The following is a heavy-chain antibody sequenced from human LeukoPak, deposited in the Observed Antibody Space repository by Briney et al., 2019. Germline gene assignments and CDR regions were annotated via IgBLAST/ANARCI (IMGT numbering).Heavy chain of an antibody. CDR1: GYTFTSCY. V-gene: IGHV1-46*01. J-gene: IGHJ4*02. D-gene: IGHD3-10*01. Sequence: GASVKVSRKASGYTFTSCYMHWVRQAPGQGLEWMGIINPSGGSTSYAQKFQGRVTMTRDTSTSTVYMELSSLRSEDTAVYYCARDLQGITIPRIWGQGTLVTVSS. CDR3: ARDLQGITIPRI. CDR2: INPSGGST.